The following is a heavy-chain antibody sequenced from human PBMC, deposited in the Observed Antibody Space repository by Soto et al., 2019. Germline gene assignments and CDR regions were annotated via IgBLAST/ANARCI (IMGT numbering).Heavy chain of an antibody. Sequence: QVQLVQSGAEVKKPGASVKVSCKPSGYSLTGYYMHWVRQAPGQGLEWMGWLNPITGGTNYTQKFQGRVTMTRDTSTGTAYMELSGLRSDDTAVYFCTRDLDYWGQGTLVTVSS. CDR1: GYSLTGYY. CDR3: TRDLDY. J-gene: IGHJ4*02. CDR2: LNPITGGT. V-gene: IGHV1-2*02.